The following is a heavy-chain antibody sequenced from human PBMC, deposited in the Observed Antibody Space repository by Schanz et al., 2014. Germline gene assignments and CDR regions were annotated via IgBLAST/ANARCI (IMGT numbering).Heavy chain of an antibody. J-gene: IGHJ4*02. CDR1: GFTFSSYA. CDR3: AKSQGSSFDS. D-gene: IGHD6-13*01. V-gene: IGHV3-23*04. CDR2: ISGGGGTT. Sequence: EVQLVESGGDLVQPGGSLRLSCAASGFTFSSYAMSWVRQAPGKGLEWVSAISGGGGTTYYTDSVKGRFTISRDNSKSTLYLQMSSLRAEDTAVYYCAKSQGSSFDSWGQGTLVTVSS.